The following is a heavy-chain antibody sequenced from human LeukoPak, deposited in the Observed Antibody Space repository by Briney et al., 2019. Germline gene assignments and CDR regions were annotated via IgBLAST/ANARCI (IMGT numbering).Heavy chain of an antibody. CDR1: GGSFSGYY. D-gene: IGHD3-22*01. CDR2: INHSGST. CDR3: ARLRRYYYDSSGYCPT. J-gene: IGHJ4*02. Sequence: SEALSLTCAVYGGSFSGYYWSWIRPPPGTGLDWIGEINHSGSTNYNPSLKSRVTISVDTSKNQFSLKLSSVTAADTAVYYCARLRRYYYDSSGYCPTWGQGTLVTVSS. V-gene: IGHV4-34*01.